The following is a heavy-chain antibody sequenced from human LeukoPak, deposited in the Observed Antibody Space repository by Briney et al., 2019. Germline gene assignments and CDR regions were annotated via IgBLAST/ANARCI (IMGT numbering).Heavy chain of an antibody. D-gene: IGHD4-11*01. Sequence: SGPTLVNPAQTLTLTCSFSGFSLSTYGEGVGWIRQPPGKALEWLTLIYWDDDDRYSPSLKSRLTITKDTSKNQVVLTMTNMDPVDTATYYCAHSLMTTTTYKPFDYWGQGTLVTVSS. J-gene: IGHJ4*02. CDR3: AHSLMTTTTYKPFDY. V-gene: IGHV2-5*02. CDR1: GFSLSTYGEG. CDR2: IYWDDDD.